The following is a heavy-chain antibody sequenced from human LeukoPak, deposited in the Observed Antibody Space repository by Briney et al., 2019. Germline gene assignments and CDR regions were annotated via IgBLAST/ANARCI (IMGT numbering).Heavy chain of an antibody. CDR2: IYYSGST. D-gene: IGHD3-10*01. V-gene: IGHV4-39*01. CDR3: ARVGLLWIRELFGGYYFDY. Sequence: PSETLSLTCTVSGGSISSSSYYWGWIRQPPGKGLEWIGSIYYSGSTYYNPSLKSRVTISVDTSKNQFSLKLSSVTAADTAVYYCARVGLLWIRELFGGYYFDYWGQGTLVTVSS. CDR1: GGSISSSSYY. J-gene: IGHJ4*02.